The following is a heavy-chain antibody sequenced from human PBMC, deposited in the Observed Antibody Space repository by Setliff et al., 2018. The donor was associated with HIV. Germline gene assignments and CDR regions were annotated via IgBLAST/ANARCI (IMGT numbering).Heavy chain of an antibody. J-gene: IGHJ4*02. CDR1: GFTFSNYW. Sequence: PGGSLRLSCAASGFTFSNYWMHWVRQAPGKGLVWVSRIRTDGGYTAYADSVKGRFTISRDNAKNTMYLQMNSLRAEDTAVYYCARGGVGSTGLDSWGQGTPVTVSS. D-gene: IGHD3-3*01. CDR2: IRTDGGYT. V-gene: IGHV3-74*01. CDR3: ARGGVGSTGLDS.